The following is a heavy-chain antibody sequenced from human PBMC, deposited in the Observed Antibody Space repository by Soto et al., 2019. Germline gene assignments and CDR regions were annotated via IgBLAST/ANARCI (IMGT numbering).Heavy chain of an antibody. J-gene: IGHJ5*02. CDR2: ISGSGTAT. D-gene: IGHD6-13*01. CDR3: TRDASRDSSARGWFDP. Sequence: GGSLRLSCEASGFPFWTYSMSWVRQAPRKGLEWVSGISGSGTATYYTDSVKGRVTVSRDNAKNSLHLQMNSLRAEDTAVYYCTRDASRDSSARGWFDPWGPGTLVTVSS. V-gene: IGHV3-23*01. CDR1: GFPFWTYS.